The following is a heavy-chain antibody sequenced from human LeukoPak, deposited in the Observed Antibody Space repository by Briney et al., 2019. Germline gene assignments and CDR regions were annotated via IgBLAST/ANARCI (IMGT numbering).Heavy chain of an antibody. CDR2: ISYDGSNK. V-gene: IGHV3-30*04. CDR1: GFTFSSYA. CDR3: AKAVGYTNGSE. J-gene: IGHJ4*02. D-gene: IGHD5-18*01. Sequence: GGSLRLSCAASGFTFSSYAMHWVRQAPGKGLEWVAVISYDGSNKYYADSVKGRFTISRDNSKNTLYLQMNSLRPEDTAVYYCAKAVGYTNGSEWGQGTLVTVSS.